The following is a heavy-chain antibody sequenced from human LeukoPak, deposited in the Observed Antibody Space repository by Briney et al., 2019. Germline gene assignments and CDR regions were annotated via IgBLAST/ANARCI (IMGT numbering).Heavy chain of an antibody. Sequence: PSETLSLTCTVSGGSISSYYWSWIRQPPGKGLEWIGYINNSGNTNYNPSLKSRVTISVDTSKNQFSLKLSSVTAADTAVYYCASFSWGSGSYNQEDIWSWFDPWGQGTLVTVSS. V-gene: IGHV4-59*08. CDR3: ASFSWGSGSYNQEDIWSWFDP. CDR2: INNSGNT. D-gene: IGHD3-10*01. J-gene: IGHJ5*02. CDR1: GGSISSYY.